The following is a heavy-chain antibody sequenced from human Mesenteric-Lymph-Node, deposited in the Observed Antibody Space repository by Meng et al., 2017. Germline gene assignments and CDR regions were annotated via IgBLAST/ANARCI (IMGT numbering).Heavy chain of an antibody. CDR2: ISSSSSYI. CDR1: GFTFSSYS. Sequence: EFQLVDYGGGLVKPGWSLRLSCAASGFTFSSYSMNWVRQAPGKGLEWVSSISSSSSYIYYADSVKGRFTISRDNAKNSLYLQMNSLRAEDTAVYYCARADSGYDPYFDYWGQGTLVTVSS. D-gene: IGHD5-12*01. J-gene: IGHJ4*02. V-gene: IGHV3-21*01. CDR3: ARADSGYDPYFDY.